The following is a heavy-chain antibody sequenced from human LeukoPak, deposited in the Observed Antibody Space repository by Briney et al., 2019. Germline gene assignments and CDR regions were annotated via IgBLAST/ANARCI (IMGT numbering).Heavy chain of an antibody. D-gene: IGHD4-11*01. CDR2: INPDGSTK. CDR1: GLPFSSSW. Sequence: GGSLRLSCVASGLPFSSSWMSWVRQAPGKGLEWVANINPDGSTKLYVDSVKGRFSISRDNAEKSLYLQMASLRAEDTAVYYCARERWDYSIDYWGQGTLVTVSS. J-gene: IGHJ4*02. CDR3: ARERWDYSIDY. V-gene: IGHV3-7*01.